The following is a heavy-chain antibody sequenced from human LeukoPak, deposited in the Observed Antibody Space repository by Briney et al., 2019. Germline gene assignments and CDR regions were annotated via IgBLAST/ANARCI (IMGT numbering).Heavy chain of an antibody. D-gene: IGHD3-22*01. V-gene: IGHV4-34*01. CDR3: ARSRYYDSSGSYSVFDYYFYMDV. J-gene: IGHJ6*03. Sequence: SETLSLTCAVCGGSFSDYYWSWIRQPPGKGLEWIGEINHSGSSNYNPSLQSRVTMSVDTSKKQLSLKVTSVTAADTAVYYCARSRYYDSSGSYSVFDYYFYMDVWGKGTTVTVSS. CDR1: GGSFSDYY. CDR2: INHSGSS.